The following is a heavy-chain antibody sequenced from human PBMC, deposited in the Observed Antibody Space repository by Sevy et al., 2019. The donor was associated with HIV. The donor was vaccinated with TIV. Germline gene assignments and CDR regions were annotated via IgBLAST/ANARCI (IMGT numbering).Heavy chain of an antibody. V-gene: IGHV3-23*01. D-gene: IGHD3-10*01. CDR1: GFTFKNSA. J-gene: IGHJ4*02. Sequence: GGSLRLSCAVSGFTFKNSAMSWVRQTPGKGLECFSSISSDGETAYYTDSVKGRFTIFRDTNTLYLQLNSLRAEDTAIYYCAKAGPYYLEYWGQGTLVTVSS. CDR2: ISSDGETA. CDR3: AKAGPYYLEY.